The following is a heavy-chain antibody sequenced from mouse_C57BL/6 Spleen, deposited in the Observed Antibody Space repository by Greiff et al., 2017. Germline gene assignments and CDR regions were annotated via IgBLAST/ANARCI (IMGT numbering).Heavy chain of an antibody. CDR1: GFTFSNYW. V-gene: IGHV6-3*01. J-gene: IGHJ2*01. CDR3: TELLHFDY. Sequence: EVKVEESGGGLVQPGGSMKLSCVASGFTFSNYWMNWVRQSPEKGLEWVAQIRLKSDNYATHYAESVKGRFTISRDDSKSSVYLQMNNLRAEDTGIYYCTELLHFDYWGQGTTLTVSS. CDR2: IRLKSDNYAT. D-gene: IGHD2-1*01.